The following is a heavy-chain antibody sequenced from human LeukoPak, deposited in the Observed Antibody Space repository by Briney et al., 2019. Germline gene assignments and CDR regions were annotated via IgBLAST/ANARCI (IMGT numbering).Heavy chain of an antibody. J-gene: IGHJ3*01. CDR1: GGSISSYY. D-gene: IGHD3-22*01. CDR2: IYYSGST. CDR3: TGAWDSTAYYYWHNPFDF. Sequence: SETLSLTCTVSGGSISSYYWSWIRQPPGKGLEWIGYIYYSGSTNYNPSLKSRVTISVDTSKNQFSLKLSSVTAADTAVYYCTGAWDSTAYYYWHNPFDFCHQATIATSSS. V-gene: IGHV4-59*01.